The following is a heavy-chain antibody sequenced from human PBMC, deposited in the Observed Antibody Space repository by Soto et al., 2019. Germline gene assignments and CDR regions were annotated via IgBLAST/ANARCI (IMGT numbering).Heavy chain of an antibody. Sequence: EVQLLESGGCVVQPGGSLRLSCAASGFALSTYTMNWVRQAPGKGLEWVSSIIGSSGATDYADSVRGRFTISRDISAKSVSLQMDGLRVEDTAVYYCAKDKRPDGAWDMDYWGQGTLVTVSS. V-gene: IGHV3-23*01. J-gene: IGHJ4*02. D-gene: IGHD1-1*01. CDR2: IIGSSGAT. CDR3: AKDKRPDGAWDMDY. CDR1: GFALSTYT.